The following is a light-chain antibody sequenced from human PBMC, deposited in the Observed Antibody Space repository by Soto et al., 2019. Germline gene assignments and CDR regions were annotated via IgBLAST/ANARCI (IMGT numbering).Light chain of an antibody. CDR2: KAS. CDR1: QSISSW. Sequence: DIQMTQSPSTLSASVGDRVTITCRASQSISSWLAWYQQKPGKAPKLLIYKASSLESGVTSRFSGSGSGTEFTLTISSLQPDDFATYYCQQYKSYPYTFGHGTKLEIK. J-gene: IGKJ2*01. CDR3: QQYKSYPYT. V-gene: IGKV1-5*03.